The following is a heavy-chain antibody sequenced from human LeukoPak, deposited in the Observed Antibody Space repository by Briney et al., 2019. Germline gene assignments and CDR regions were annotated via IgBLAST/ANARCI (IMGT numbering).Heavy chain of an antibody. D-gene: IGHD3-22*01. Sequence: PSETLSLTCTVSGGSISSHYWSWLRQPPGKGLEWIGYIYYSGSTNYNPSLKSRVTISVDTSKNQFSLKLSSVTAADTAVYYCARVDSSGAFDYWGQGTLVTVSS. J-gene: IGHJ4*02. CDR3: ARVDSSGAFDY. CDR2: IYYSGST. V-gene: IGHV4-59*11. CDR1: GGSISSHY.